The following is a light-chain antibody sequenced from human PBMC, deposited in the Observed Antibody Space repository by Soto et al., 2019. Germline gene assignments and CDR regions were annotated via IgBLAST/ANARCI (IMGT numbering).Light chain of an antibody. CDR3: SSYTTSTSYLV. CDR1: NSDVGGYNY. J-gene: IGLJ2*01. CDR2: EVR. Sequence: QSALTQPASVSGSPGQSITISCTGSNSDVGGYNYVSWYQQHPGKAPKLMIYEVRNRPSGVSNRFSGSKSGNTASLTISGLQAEDEADYYCSSYTTSTSYLVFGGGTQLTVL. V-gene: IGLV2-14*01.